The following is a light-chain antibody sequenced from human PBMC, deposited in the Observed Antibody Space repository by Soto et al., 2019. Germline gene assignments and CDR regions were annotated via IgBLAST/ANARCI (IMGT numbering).Light chain of an antibody. CDR1: SSDVGGYNY. CDR2: EVS. V-gene: IGLV2-14*01. Sequence: QSALTQPASVSGSPGQLITISCTGTSSDVGGYNYVSWYQQHPGKTPKLIIYEVSNRPSGVSNRFSGSKSGNTASLTISGLQAEDEADYYCTSYTSSSTLDVFGGGTKVTVL. CDR3: TSYTSSSTLDV. J-gene: IGLJ3*02.